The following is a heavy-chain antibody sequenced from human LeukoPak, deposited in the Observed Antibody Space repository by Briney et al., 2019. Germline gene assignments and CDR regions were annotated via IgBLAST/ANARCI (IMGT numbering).Heavy chain of an antibody. CDR3: AREYDFWSGYYTRVLDY. CDR2: ITPTSGDT. CDR1: GYTFTNYY. J-gene: IGHJ4*02. Sequence: ASVKVSCKTSGYTFTNYYMHWVRQAPGQGLEWMGRITPTSGDTHYAQKFQGRVTMTRDTSISTAYMELSRLRSDDTAVYYCAREYDFWSGYYTRVLDYWGQGTLVTVSS. D-gene: IGHD3-3*01. V-gene: IGHV1-2*02.